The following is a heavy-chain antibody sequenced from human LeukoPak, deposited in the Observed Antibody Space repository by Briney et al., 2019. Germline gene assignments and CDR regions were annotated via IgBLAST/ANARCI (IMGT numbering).Heavy chain of an antibody. D-gene: IGHD3-16*01. CDR2: MNPNSGNT. J-gene: IGHJ5*02. CDR1: GYTFTRYD. Sequence: GASVKVSCKASGYTFTRYDINWVRQATGQGLEWMGWMNPNSGNTGYAQKFQGRVTMTRNTSISTAYMELSSLRSEDTAVYYCASTPTKAYWFDPWGQGTLVTVSS. V-gene: IGHV1-8*01. CDR3: ASTPTKAYWFDP.